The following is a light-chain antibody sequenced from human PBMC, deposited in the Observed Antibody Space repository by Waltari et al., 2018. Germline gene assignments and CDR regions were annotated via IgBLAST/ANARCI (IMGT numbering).Light chain of an antibody. CDR1: QTVDTY. CDR3: QQRRRWPLT. J-gene: IGKJ4*01. CDR2: DTS. V-gene: IGKV3-11*01. Sequence: EIVLTQSPAPLSLSPGERATLPCRASQTVDTYLAWYQQRPGQAPRLLIYDTSNRATGIPDRFSGSGSETDFTLTISSLEPEDFAVYYCQQRRRWPLTFGGGSKVEI.